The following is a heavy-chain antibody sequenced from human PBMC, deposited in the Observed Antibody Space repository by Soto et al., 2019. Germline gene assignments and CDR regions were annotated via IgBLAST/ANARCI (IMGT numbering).Heavy chain of an antibody. CDR3: ARPMTTVTKYYYYYGMDV. J-gene: IGHJ6*02. V-gene: IGHV3-30*03. Sequence: QVQLVESGGGVVQPGRSLRLSCAASGFTFSSYGMHWVRQAPGKGLEWVAVISYDGSNKYYADSVKGRFTISRDNSKNTLDLQMNSLRAEDTAVYYCARPMTTVTKYYYYYGMDVWGQGTTVTVSS. CDR2: ISYDGSNK. D-gene: IGHD4-17*01. CDR1: GFTFSSYG.